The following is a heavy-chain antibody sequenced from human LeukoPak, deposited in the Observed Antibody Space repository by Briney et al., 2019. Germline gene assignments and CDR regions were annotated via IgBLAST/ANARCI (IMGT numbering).Heavy chain of an antibody. V-gene: IGHV3-7*04. J-gene: IGHJ5*02. Sequence: GGSLRLSCAASGFTFNIFWMSWVRQAPGKGLEWVANIKEDGSVKYYVDSVKGRFTISRDNDKNSLYLQMNRLRAEDTAVYYCARAPAGSGSWFDHWGQGTLVTVSS. CDR3: ARAPAGSGSWFDH. CDR2: IKEDGSVK. D-gene: IGHD3-10*01. CDR1: GFTFNIFW.